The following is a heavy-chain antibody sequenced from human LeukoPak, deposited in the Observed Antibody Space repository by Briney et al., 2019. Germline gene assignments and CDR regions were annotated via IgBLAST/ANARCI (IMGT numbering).Heavy chain of an antibody. CDR1: GYTFTSYY. V-gene: IGHV1-46*01. CDR2: INPSGGST. Sequence: ASVKVSCKASGYTFTSYYMHWVRQAPGQGLEWMGIINPSGGSTSYAQKFQGRVTMTRDMSTSTVYMELSSLRSEDTAVYYCARHASLRYFDWLSYYYYMDVWGKGTTVTVSS. CDR3: ARHASLRYFDWLSYYYYMDV. D-gene: IGHD3-9*01. J-gene: IGHJ6*03.